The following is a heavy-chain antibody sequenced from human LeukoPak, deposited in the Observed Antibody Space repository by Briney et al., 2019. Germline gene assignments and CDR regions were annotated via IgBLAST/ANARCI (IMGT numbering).Heavy chain of an antibody. CDR2: ISSSSSYI. CDR3: ARRRGYGSRDAFDI. CDR1: RFTFSSYS. D-gene: IGHD5-18*01. Sequence: GGSLRLSCAASRFTFSSYSMNWVRQAPGKGLEWVSSISSSSSYIYYADSVKGRFTISRDNAKNSLYLQMNSLRAEDTAVYYCARRRGYGSRDAFDIWGQGTMVTFSS. J-gene: IGHJ3*02. V-gene: IGHV3-21*01.